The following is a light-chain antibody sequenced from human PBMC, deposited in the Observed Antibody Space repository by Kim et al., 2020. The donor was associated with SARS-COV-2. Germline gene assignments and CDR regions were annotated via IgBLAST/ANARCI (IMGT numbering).Light chain of an antibody. J-gene: IGKJ2*03. Sequence: SPSVGDRVTITCRANQSISSYLNWYQQKPGTAPKLLIYAASSLQSGVPSRFSGSGSGTDFTLTISSLQPEDFATYYCQQSYSTPRSFGQGTKLEI. CDR2: AAS. CDR3: QQSYSTPRS. V-gene: IGKV1-39*01. CDR1: QSISSY.